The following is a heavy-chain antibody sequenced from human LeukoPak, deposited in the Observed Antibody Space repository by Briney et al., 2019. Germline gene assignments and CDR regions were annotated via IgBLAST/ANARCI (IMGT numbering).Heavy chain of an antibody. CDR2: ISGDGAVT. Sequence: RTGGSLRLSCAASGITFKNYAMTWVRQAPGKGLEWVSSISGDGAVTYYTDSVKGRFTISRDNSKNTLYLQMNSLRAEDTAVYYCARALYPGAYYYDSSGYPWGQGTLVTVSS. CDR1: GITFKNYA. V-gene: IGHV3-23*01. D-gene: IGHD3-22*01. CDR3: ARALYPGAYYYDSSGYP. J-gene: IGHJ5*02.